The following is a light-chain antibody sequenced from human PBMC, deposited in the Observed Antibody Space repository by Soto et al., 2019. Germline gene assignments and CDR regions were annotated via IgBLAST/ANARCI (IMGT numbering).Light chain of an antibody. J-gene: IGKJ2*01. CDR3: QHYNFWPHS. Sequence: EIVMTQSPATLSVSPGESATLSCRASQSVSSDLAWYQQKPGQAPRLLIYQTSARATGIPARFSGSGSGTEFTLTISGLQSEDVSIYFCQHYNFWPHSFGQGTKVDIK. V-gene: IGKV3-15*01. CDR2: QTS. CDR1: QSVSSD.